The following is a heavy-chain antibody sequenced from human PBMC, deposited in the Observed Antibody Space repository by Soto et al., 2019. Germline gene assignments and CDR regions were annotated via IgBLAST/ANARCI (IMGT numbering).Heavy chain of an antibody. CDR1: GDSISNLDYS. J-gene: IGHJ5*01. Sequence: KPSETLSLTCSVSGDSISNLDYSWAWIRQPPGQALEYIGYIYKSATTYYNPSFESRVAISVDTSKSQFSLNVISVTAADTAVYFCARGRYCLTGICFPNWFDSWGQGALVTVSS. CDR3: ARGRYCLTGICFPNWFDS. V-gene: IGHV4-30-4*01. CDR2: IYKSATT. D-gene: IGHD7-27*01.